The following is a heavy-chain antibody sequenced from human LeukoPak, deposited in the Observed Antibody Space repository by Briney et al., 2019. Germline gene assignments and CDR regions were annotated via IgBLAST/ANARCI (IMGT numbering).Heavy chain of an antibody. D-gene: IGHD3-22*01. Sequence: GGSLRLSCAASGFTFSSYEMNWVRQAPGKGLEWVSYIGLSGSSTYYADSVKGRFTISRDNAKNSLYLLMNSLRAGDTAVYYCARYGDSSGSYSAGAFDIWGQGTMVTVSS. V-gene: IGHV3-48*03. CDR3: ARYGDSSGSYSAGAFDI. CDR2: IGLSGSST. CDR1: GFTFSSYE. J-gene: IGHJ3*02.